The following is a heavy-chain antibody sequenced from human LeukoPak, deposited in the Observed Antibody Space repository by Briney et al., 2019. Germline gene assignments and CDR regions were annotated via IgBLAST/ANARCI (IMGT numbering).Heavy chain of an antibody. Sequence: GGALRRPYADSGFTFSSYSMNWVRQATGKGLEWVSYISSTTSTIYYADSVKGRFTISRDNAKNSLYLQTNSLRAEDTAVYYCARDVTYYGGDWFDPWGQGTLVTVSS. CDR3: ARDVTYYGGDWFDP. J-gene: IGHJ5*02. D-gene: IGHD4-23*01. CDR1: GFTFSSYS. CDR2: ISSTTSTI. V-gene: IGHV3-48*04.